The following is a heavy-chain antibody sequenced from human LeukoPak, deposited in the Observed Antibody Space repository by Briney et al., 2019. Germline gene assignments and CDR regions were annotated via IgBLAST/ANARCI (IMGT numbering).Heavy chain of an antibody. J-gene: IGHJ6*03. CDR2: ISGSGGRT. V-gene: IGHV3-23*01. D-gene: IGHD1-26*01. Sequence: PGGSLRLSCAASGLTFSTYAMGWVRQAPGKGLEWVSGISGSGGRTYYADSVNGRFTISRDNSKNTLYLQMNSLRAEDTAIYYCAKGWDDDYFYYYMDVWGKGTTVTVSS. CDR1: GLTFSTYA. CDR3: AKGWDDDYFYYYMDV.